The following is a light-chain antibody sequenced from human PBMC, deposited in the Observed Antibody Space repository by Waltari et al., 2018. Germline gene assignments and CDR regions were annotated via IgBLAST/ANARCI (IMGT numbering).Light chain of an antibody. V-gene: IGLV1-36*01. CDR2: YND. Sequence: QSVLTQPPSASEAARKSVTISCSGSNSNIGSNGVSWYQQLPETAPKLLIYYNDRRPSGVPDRFSGSKSGTSASLAISGLQTEVEADYYCASWDDNLNGCVFGGGTRLTVL. CDR3: ASWDDNLNGCV. CDR1: NSNIGSNG. J-gene: IGLJ7*01.